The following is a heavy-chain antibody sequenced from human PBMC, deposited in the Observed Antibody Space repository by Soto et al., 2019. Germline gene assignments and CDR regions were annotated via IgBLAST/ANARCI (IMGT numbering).Heavy chain of an antibody. Sequence: PSETLSLTCTVSGGSISSYYWSWIRQPPGKGLEWIGYIYYSGSTNYNPSLKSRVTISVDTSKNQFSLKLSSVTAADTAAYYCARGAYDSSGYYGYYFDYWGQGTLVTVSS. CDR3: ARGAYDSSGYYGYYFDY. V-gene: IGHV4-59*01. CDR2: IYYSGST. D-gene: IGHD3-22*01. CDR1: GGSISSYY. J-gene: IGHJ4*02.